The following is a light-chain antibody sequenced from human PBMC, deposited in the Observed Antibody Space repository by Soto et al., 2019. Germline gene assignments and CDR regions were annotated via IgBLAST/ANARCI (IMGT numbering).Light chain of an antibody. Sequence: DIQMTQSPSSLSASVGDRVTITCRASQSISTYLNWYQHKPGKAPKLLIYKASSLESGVPLRFSGSGSGTEFTLTISSLQPDDFATYYCQQYNSWWTFGQGTKLEIK. CDR1: QSISTY. CDR3: QQYNSWWT. CDR2: KAS. V-gene: IGKV1-5*03. J-gene: IGKJ2*02.